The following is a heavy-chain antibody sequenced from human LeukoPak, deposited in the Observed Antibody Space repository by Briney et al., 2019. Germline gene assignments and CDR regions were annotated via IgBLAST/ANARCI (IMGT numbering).Heavy chain of an antibody. J-gene: IGHJ3*02. Sequence: ASVKASCKASGYTFTSYDINWGRQATGQGLEWMGWMNPNSGNTGYAQKFQGRVTMTRNTSISTAYMELSSLRSEDTAVYYCARAGSDDAFDIWGQGTMVTVSS. CDR2: MNPNSGNT. CDR3: ARAGSDDAFDI. V-gene: IGHV1-8*01. CDR1: GYTFTSYD.